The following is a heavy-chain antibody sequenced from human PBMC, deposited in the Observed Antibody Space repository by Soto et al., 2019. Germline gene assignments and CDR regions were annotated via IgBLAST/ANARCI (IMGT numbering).Heavy chain of an antibody. J-gene: IGHJ4*02. Sequence: PSETLSLTCTVSGGSISSSSYYWGWIRQPPGKGLEWIGSIYYSGSTYYNPSLKSRVTISVDTSKNQFSLKLSSVTAADTAVYYCARHEDDYGVYFDYWGQGTLVTVSS. CDR1: GGSISSSSYY. D-gene: IGHD4-17*01. V-gene: IGHV4-39*01. CDR2: IYYSGST. CDR3: ARHEDDYGVYFDY.